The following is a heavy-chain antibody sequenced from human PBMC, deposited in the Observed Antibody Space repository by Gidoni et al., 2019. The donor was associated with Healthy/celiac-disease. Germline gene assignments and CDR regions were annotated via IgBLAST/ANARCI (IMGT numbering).Heavy chain of an antibody. V-gene: IGHV5-51*01. CDR2: IYPGDSDT. CDR1: GSRFPSYW. Sequence: EVQLVQSGAEVKKPGESLKISCKGSGSRFPSYWIGWVRQMPGKGLEWMGIIYPGDSDTRYSPSFQGQVTISADKSISTAYLQWSSLKASDTAMYYCATTESDSSDPGYFDYWGQGTLVTVSS. D-gene: IGHD3-22*01. CDR3: ATTESDSSDPGYFDY. J-gene: IGHJ4*02.